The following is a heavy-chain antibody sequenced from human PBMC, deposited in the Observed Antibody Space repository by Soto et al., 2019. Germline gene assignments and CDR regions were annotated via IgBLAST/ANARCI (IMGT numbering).Heavy chain of an antibody. CDR3: ARRGGSPLGMDV. J-gene: IGHJ6*02. D-gene: IGHD1-26*01. CDR1: GYSFTSYW. CDR2: IDPSDSYT. V-gene: IGHV5-10-1*01. Sequence: GESLKISCKVSGYSFTSYWISWVRQMPGKGLEWMGRIDPSDSYTNYSPSFQGHVTISAGKSISTAYLQWSSLKASDTAMYYCARRGGSPLGMDVWGQGTTVTVSS.